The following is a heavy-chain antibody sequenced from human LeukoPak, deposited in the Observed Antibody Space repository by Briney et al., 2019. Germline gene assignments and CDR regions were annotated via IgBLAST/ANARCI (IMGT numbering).Heavy chain of an antibody. J-gene: IGHJ3*01. Sequence: GGSLRLSCAASGFTFSSYWMSWVRQAPGKGLEWVSAISGSGGSTNYADSVKGRFTVSRDNSLYTLFLQMNTLKFEDTSVYYCARNWDPLPTAPGSAAFDLWGQGTLVTVSS. V-gene: IGHV3-23*01. CDR2: ISGSGGST. CDR1: GFTFSSYW. CDR3: ARNWDPLPTAPGSAAFDL. D-gene: IGHD7-27*01.